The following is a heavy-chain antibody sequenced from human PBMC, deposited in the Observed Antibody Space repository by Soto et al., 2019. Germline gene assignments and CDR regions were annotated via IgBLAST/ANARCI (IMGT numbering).Heavy chain of an antibody. Sequence: PGESLRISCKGSGYSFTSYWIGWVRQMPGKGLEWMGIIYPGDADTRYSPSFQGQVTISADTSISTAYLQWSSLKASDTAMYYCARQSAAGPTYYYGMDVWGQGTTVTVSS. CDR2: IYPGDADT. CDR1: GYSFTSYW. V-gene: IGHV5-51*01. D-gene: IGHD6-19*01. CDR3: ARQSAAGPTYYYGMDV. J-gene: IGHJ6*02.